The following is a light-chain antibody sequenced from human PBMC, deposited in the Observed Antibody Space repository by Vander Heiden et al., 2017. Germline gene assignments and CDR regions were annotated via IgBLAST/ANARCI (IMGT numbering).Light chain of an antibody. CDR2: DAS. J-gene: IGKJ1*01. Sequence: IQMTQSPSTLSASVGDRVTITCRASQSISRWLAWYQQKPGKAPKVLIWDASSLQSGVPSRFSGSGAGTEFTLTISRLQPDDFATYYCQQYNSYSTWTFGQGTKVEIK. V-gene: IGKV1-5*01. CDR1: QSISRW. CDR3: QQYNSYSTWT.